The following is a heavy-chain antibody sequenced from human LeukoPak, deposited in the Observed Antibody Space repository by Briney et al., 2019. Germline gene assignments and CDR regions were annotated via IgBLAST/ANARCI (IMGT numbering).Heavy chain of an antibody. V-gene: IGHV1-46*01. Sequence: ASVKVSCKASGYTFTSYYMHWVGQAPGKGVEWMGVINPSGGSTSYAQKFQGRVTMTRDTSTSTVYMELSSLRSEDTAVYYCARTVVVTAIPIFYYWGQGTLVTVSS. CDR1: GYTFTSYY. CDR3: ARTVVVTAIPIFYY. D-gene: IGHD2-21*02. CDR2: INPSGGST. J-gene: IGHJ4*02.